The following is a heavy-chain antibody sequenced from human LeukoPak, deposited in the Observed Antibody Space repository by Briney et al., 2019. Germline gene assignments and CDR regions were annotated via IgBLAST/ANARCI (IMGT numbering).Heavy chain of an antibody. D-gene: IGHD1-26*01. V-gene: IGHV3-21*01. CDR3: AKTSGWELLDGNDY. Sequence: GGSLRLSCAASGFTFTNYNINWVRQAPGKGLEWVSSISSSSAYIYYADSVKGRFTISRDNAKNSLYLQMNSLRAEDTAVYYCAKTSGWELLDGNDYWGQGTLVTVSS. CDR2: ISSSSAYI. CDR1: GFTFTNYN. J-gene: IGHJ4*02.